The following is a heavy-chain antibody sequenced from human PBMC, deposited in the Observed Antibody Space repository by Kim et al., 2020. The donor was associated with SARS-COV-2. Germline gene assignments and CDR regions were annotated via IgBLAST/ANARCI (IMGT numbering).Heavy chain of an antibody. J-gene: IGHJ4*02. CDR3: ARGEGAYSPYDY. D-gene: IGHD2-15*01. CDR2: IYYSGST. V-gene: IGHV4-61*01. Sequence: SETLSLTCNVSGDSISSGSFYWSWIRQSPGKGLEWIGYIYYSGSTKYNPSLESRVTISVNTSENQFTLKLSSVTAADTAVYYCARGEGAYSPYDYWGQGALVTVFS. CDR1: GDSISSGSFY.